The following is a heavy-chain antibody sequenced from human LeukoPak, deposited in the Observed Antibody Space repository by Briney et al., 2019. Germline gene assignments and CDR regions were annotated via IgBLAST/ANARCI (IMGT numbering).Heavy chain of an antibody. Sequence: GRSLRLSCAASGFTFDDYAMHWVRQAPGKGLEWVSGISWSSATIGYADSVKGRFTISRDNAKNSLYLQMNSLRAEDTALYFCAKDMETTVVTPTFDYWGQGTLVTVSS. D-gene: IGHD4-23*01. CDR3: AKDMETTVVTPTFDY. CDR1: GFTFDDYA. CDR2: ISWSSATI. V-gene: IGHV3-9*01. J-gene: IGHJ4*02.